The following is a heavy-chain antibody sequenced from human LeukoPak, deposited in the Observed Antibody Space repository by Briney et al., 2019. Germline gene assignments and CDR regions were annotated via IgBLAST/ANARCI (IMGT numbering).Heavy chain of an antibody. CDR1: GGSFSGYY. CDR2: INHSGST. CDR3: ARAQGGSSVVVVAAPKYYFDY. V-gene: IGHV4-34*01. Sequence: PSETLSLTCAVYGGSFSGYYWSWIRQPPGKGLEWIGEINHSGSTNYNPSLKSRVTISVDTSKNQFSLKLSSVTAADTAVYYCARAQGGSSVVVVAAPKYYFDYWDQGTLVTVSS. J-gene: IGHJ4*02. D-gene: IGHD2-15*01.